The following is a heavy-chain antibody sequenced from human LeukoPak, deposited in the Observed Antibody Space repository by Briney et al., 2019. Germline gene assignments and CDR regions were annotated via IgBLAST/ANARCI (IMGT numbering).Heavy chain of an antibody. V-gene: IGHV1-24*01. CDR3: ARTQDIVATISFEYWFDP. CDR1: GYTLTELS. D-gene: IGHD5-12*01. J-gene: IGHJ5*02. CDR2: FDPEDGET. Sequence: ASVKVSCKVSGYTLTELSMHWVRQAPGKGLEWMGGFDPEDGETIYAQKFQGRVTMTRDTSISTAYMELSRLRSDDTAVYYCARTQDIVATISFEYWFDPWGQGTLVTVSS.